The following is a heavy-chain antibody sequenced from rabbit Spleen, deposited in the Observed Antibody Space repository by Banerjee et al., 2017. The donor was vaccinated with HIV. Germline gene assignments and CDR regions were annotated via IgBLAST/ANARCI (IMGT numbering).Heavy chain of an antibody. CDR2: IAGSSGGFT. V-gene: IGHV1S40*01. Sequence: QSLEESGGDLVKPGASLTLTCTASGFSFSSNDYMCWVRQAPGKGLEWISCIAGSSGGFTYSATWATGRFTISKTSSTTVTLQMTSLTAADTATYFCARDLDGVIGWNFGWWGQGTLVTVS. D-gene: IGHD4-1*01. CDR3: ARDLDGVIGWNFGW. J-gene: IGHJ3*01. CDR1: GFSFSSNDY.